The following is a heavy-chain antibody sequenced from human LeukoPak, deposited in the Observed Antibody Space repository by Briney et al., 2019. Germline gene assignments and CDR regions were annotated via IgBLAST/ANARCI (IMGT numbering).Heavy chain of an antibody. D-gene: IGHD3-3*01. CDR3: AREVRGYYDFSP. V-gene: IGHV1-69*05. CDR1: GGTFSSYA. Sequence: ASVKVSCKASGGTFSSYAISWVRQAPGQGLEWMGGIIPIFGTANYAQKFQGRVTITTDESTSTAYMELSSLRSEDTAVYYCAREVRGYYDFSPWGQGTLVTVSS. CDR2: IIPIFGTA. J-gene: IGHJ5*02.